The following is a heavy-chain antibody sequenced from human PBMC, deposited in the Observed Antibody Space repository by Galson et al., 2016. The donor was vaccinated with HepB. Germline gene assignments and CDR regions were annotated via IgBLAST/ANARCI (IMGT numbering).Heavy chain of an antibody. V-gene: IGHV4-61*08. CDR3: ASGYSAYDQPLDS. CDR2: VYYSGST. Sequence: SETLSLTCTVSGASVSSGDYYWSWIRQPPGKGLEWLGYVYYSGSTNYNPSLKSRLTISLRMSRNQFSLKVRSVTAADTAVYFCASGYSAYDQPLDSWGQGTPVTVSS. D-gene: IGHD5-12*01. CDR1: GASVSSGDYY. J-gene: IGHJ4*02.